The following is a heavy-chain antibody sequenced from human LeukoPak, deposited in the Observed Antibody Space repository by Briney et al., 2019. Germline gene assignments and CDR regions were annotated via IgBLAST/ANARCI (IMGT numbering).Heavy chain of an antibody. Sequence: GESLKISCKGSGYSLTSYWIGWVRQMPGKGLEWMGIIYPGDSDTRYSPSFQGQVTISADKSISTAYLQWSSLKASDTAMYYCARQAPSQYPGRQDAFDIWGQGTMVTVSS. D-gene: IGHD1-1*01. J-gene: IGHJ3*02. CDR1: GYSLTSYW. CDR2: IYPGDSDT. CDR3: ARQAPSQYPGRQDAFDI. V-gene: IGHV5-51*01.